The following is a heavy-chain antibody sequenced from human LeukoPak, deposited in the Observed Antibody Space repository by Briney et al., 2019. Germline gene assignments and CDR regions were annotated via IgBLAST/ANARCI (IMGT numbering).Heavy chain of an antibody. J-gene: IGHJ4*02. V-gene: IGHV1-18*01. Sequence: ASVKVSCTASGYTFTSYGISWVRQAPGQGLEWMGWISAYNGNTNYAQKLQGRVTMTTDTSTSTAYMELRSLRSDDTAVYYCARVSVADYTFDYWGQGTLVTVSS. CDR2: ISAYNGNT. CDR1: GYTFTSYG. CDR3: ARVSVADYTFDY. D-gene: IGHD6-19*01.